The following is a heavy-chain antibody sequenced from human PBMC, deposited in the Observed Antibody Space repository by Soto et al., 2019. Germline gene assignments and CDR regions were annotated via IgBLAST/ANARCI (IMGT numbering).Heavy chain of an antibody. CDR3: ARDYRKGYSYSYYYGMDV. Sequence: QVQLVQSGAEVKKPGSSEKVSCKASGGTFSSYTISWVRQAPGQGLEWMGRIIPILGIANYAQKFQGRVTITADKSTSTAYMELSSLRSEDTAVYYCARDYRKGYSYSYYYGMDVWGQGTTVTVSS. J-gene: IGHJ6*02. CDR2: IIPILGIA. V-gene: IGHV1-69*08. D-gene: IGHD5-18*01. CDR1: GGTFSSYT.